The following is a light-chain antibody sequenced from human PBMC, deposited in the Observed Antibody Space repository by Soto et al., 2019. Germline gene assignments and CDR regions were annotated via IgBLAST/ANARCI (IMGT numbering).Light chain of an antibody. J-gene: IGKJ1*01. CDR2: LGS. CDR3: MQALQTRT. CDR1: RGLLHSNGYNY. Sequence: LMTQYTLSLPVTPGEPASNSCRSSRGLLHSNGYNYLDWYLQKPGQSPQLLIYLGSNRASGVPDRFSGSGSGTDFTLKISRVEAEDIGVYYCMQALQTRTFGQGTKVDSK. V-gene: IGKV2-28*01.